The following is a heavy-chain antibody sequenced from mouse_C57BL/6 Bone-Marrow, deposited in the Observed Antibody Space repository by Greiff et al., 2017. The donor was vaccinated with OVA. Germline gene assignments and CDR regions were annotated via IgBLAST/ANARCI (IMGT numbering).Heavy chain of an antibody. CDR1: GYTFTSYW. CDR3: ARDYGSLSWFAY. Sequence: QVHVKQPGAELVKPGASVKMSCKASGYTFTSYWITWVKQRPGQGLEWIGDIYPGSGSTNYNEKFKSKATLTVDTSSSTAYMQLSSLTSEDSAVYYCARDYGSLSWFAYWGQGTLVTVSA. CDR2: IYPGSGST. V-gene: IGHV1-55*01. D-gene: IGHD1-1*01. J-gene: IGHJ3*01.